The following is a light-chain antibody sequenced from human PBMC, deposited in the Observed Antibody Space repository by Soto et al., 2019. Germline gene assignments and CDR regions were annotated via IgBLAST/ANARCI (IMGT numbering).Light chain of an antibody. V-gene: IGKV3-20*01. CDR1: QTVGSN. CDR2: GAS. J-gene: IGKJ1*01. CDR3: QQYGSSPRT. Sequence: EVVLTQSPVTLSVSPGERATLSCRASQTVGSNLAWYQHKPGQAPRLLISGASTRATGVPARFTGSGSGTDFTLTITTLEPEDFAVYYCQQYGSSPRTFGLGTKVDIK.